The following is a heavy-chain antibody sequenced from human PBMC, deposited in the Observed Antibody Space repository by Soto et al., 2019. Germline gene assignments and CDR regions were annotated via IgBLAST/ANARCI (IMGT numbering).Heavy chain of an antibody. Sequence: EVQLVESGGGLVQPGGSLRLSCAASGFTVSNNYMNWVRQAPGKGLEWVSVIYSGGDTYYADSVKGRFTISRDNSKNTLTLQMSGLRAEDTAIYYCATHPSSGYWGQGTLVTVSS. CDR3: ATHPSSGY. V-gene: IGHV3-66*01. D-gene: IGHD6-25*01. CDR1: GFTVSNNY. J-gene: IGHJ4*02. CDR2: IYSGGDT.